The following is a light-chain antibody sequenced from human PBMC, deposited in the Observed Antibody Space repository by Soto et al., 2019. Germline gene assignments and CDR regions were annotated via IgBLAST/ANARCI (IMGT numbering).Light chain of an antibody. CDR3: QQYNSYWT. V-gene: IGKV1-5*03. CDR2: KAS. J-gene: IGKJ1*01. Sequence: DIQMTQSPSTLSASVGDRVTITCRASQSISSWLAWYQQKPGKAPKLLIYKASSLESGVPSRFSGSGSGTEFTLTISSRQPDDFATYYGQQYNSYWTFGQGTKVEIK. CDR1: QSISSW.